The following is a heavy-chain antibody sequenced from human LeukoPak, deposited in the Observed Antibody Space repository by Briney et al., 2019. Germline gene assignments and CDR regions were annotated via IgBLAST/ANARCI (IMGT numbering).Heavy chain of an antibody. Sequence: PSETLSLTCAVSGGSISSGGYSWSWIRQPPGKGLEWIGYSYHSGSTYYNPSLKSRVTISVDRSKNQFSLKLSSVTAADTAVYYCARATGYYLQPFDYWGQGTLVTVSS. J-gene: IGHJ4*02. CDR2: SYHSGST. D-gene: IGHD3-9*01. CDR3: ARATGYYLQPFDY. CDR1: GGSISSGGYS. V-gene: IGHV4-30-2*01.